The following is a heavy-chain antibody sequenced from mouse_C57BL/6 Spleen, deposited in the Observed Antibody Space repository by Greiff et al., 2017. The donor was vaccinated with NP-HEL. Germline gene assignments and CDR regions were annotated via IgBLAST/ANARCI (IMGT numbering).Heavy chain of an antibody. CDR3: ARALIPTVVAPLSMDY. V-gene: IGHV1-53*01. J-gene: IGHJ4*01. D-gene: IGHD1-1*01. Sequence: QVQLQQPGTELVKPGASVKLSCKASGYTFTSYWMHWVKQRPGQGLEWIGNINPSNGGTNYNEKFKSKATLTVDKSSSTAYMQLSSLTSEDSAVYYCARALIPTVVAPLSMDYWGQGTSVTVSS. CDR2: INPSNGGT. CDR1: GYTFTSYW.